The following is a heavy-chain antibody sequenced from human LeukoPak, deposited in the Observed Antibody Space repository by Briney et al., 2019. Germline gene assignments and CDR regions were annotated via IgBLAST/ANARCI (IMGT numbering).Heavy chain of an antibody. CDR3: ARARYSDYDFIVLGKWFDP. Sequence: SETLSLTCTVSGGSISSYYWSWIRQSPGRGLEWIGHHSGSTSYNPSLKSRVTISVDTSRNQFSLTLTSVTAADTAVYYCARARYSDYDFIVLGKWFDPWGQGILVTVSS. CDR2: HHSGST. D-gene: IGHD5-12*01. CDR1: GGSISSYY. J-gene: IGHJ5*02. V-gene: IGHV4-59*04.